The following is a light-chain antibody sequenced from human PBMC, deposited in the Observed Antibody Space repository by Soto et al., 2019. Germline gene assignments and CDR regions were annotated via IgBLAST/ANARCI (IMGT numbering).Light chain of an antibody. Sequence: DIQMTQSPSSMSASVGDTVTMTCRASQSIALSVNWYQQKPGKAPKLLIYVAFTLESGVPSRFSGSGSGTEFTLTIRSLQPEDFATYYCQQSFRSPITFGQGTRLE. V-gene: IGKV1-39*01. J-gene: IGKJ5*01. CDR3: QQSFRSPIT. CDR2: VAF. CDR1: QSIALS.